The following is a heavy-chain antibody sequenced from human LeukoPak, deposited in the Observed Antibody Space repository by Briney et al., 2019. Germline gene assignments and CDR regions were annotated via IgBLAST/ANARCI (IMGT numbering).Heavy chain of an antibody. CDR3: TREGTASTGIGPYDF. V-gene: IGHV1-18*01. CDR1: GYNFTTFG. J-gene: IGHJ4*02. CDR2: ISGHNGNT. Sequence: ASVKASCKASGYNFTTFGISWVRQAPGQGLEWLGWISGHNGNTKYIQNVQGRIAMTTDTSASTAYMELRSLTSDDTAVYYCTREGTASTGIGPYDFWGQGTLVTVSS. D-gene: IGHD6-13*01.